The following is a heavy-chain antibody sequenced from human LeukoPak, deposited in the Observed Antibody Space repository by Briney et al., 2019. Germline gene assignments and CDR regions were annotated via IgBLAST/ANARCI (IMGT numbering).Heavy chain of an antibody. J-gene: IGHJ6*02. D-gene: IGHD6-19*01. Sequence: GGSLRLSCAASGFTFSNYAMTWVRQAPGKGLEWVAAISDSSGRAYYADSVKGRFTISRDNSKNTLYVQMNSLRAEDTAVYHRAKNRAAVPGTQNYYYYGMDVWGQGTTVAVSS. V-gene: IGHV3-23*01. CDR1: GFTFSNYA. CDR2: ISDSSGRA. CDR3: AKNRAAVPGTQNYYYYGMDV.